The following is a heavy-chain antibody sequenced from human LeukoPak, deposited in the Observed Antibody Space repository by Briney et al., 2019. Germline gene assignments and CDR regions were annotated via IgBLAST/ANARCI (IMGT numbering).Heavy chain of an antibody. CDR3: ARGIAAAGYAFDI. Sequence: GGSLRLSCAASGFTFSDYYMSWIRQAPGRGLEWVSYISSSSSYTNYADSVKGRFTISRDNAKNSLYLRMNSLRAEDTAVYYCARGIAAAGYAFDIWGQGTMVTVSS. D-gene: IGHD6-13*01. CDR1: GFTFSDYY. CDR2: ISSSSSYT. V-gene: IGHV3-11*05. J-gene: IGHJ3*02.